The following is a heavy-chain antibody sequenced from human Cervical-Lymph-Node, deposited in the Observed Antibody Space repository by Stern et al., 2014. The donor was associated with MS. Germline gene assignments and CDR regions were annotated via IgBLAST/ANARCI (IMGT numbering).Heavy chain of an antibody. J-gene: IGHJ5*02. Sequence: KFQGRVTMTTDTSTSTAYMELRSLRSDDTAVYYCTREVGWGWFDPWGQGTLVTVSS. V-gene: IGHV1-18*01. D-gene: IGHD1-26*01. CDR3: TREVGWGWFDP.